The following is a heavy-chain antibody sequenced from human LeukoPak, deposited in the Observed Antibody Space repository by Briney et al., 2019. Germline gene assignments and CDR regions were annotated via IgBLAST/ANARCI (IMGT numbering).Heavy chain of an antibody. V-gene: IGHV3-23*01. CDR1: GLTFSDYS. CDR3: AKDARRTSGWYFFDY. J-gene: IGHJ4*02. CDR2: ISAGGGST. D-gene: IGHD6-19*01. Sequence: GVSLRLSCAASGLTFSDYSMTWVRQAPGKGLFWVSGISAGGGSTYYADSVKGRFTISRDNSKNTLFLQMSSLRAEDTAVYYCAKDARRTSGWYFFDYWGRGTLVTVSS.